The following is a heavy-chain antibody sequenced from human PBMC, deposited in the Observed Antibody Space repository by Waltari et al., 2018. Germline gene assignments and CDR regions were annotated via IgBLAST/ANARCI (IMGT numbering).Heavy chain of an antibody. J-gene: IGHJ6*02. Sequence: QVQLVQSGAAVKKPGSSVKVSCKASGGTFRSYAISWVRPAPGQGLEWMGGIIPIFGTANYAQKFQGRVTITADESTSTAYMELSSLRSEDTAVYYCARVEGSSSTIYYYGMDVWGQGTTVTVSS. D-gene: IGHD6-6*01. CDR2: IIPIFGTA. CDR1: GGTFRSYA. V-gene: IGHV1-69*13. CDR3: ARVEGSSSTIYYYGMDV.